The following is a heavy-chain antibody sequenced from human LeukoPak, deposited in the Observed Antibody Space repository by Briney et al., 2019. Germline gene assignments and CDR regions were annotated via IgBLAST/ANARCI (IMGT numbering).Heavy chain of an antibody. J-gene: IGHJ4*02. CDR2: INHSGST. V-gene: IGHV4-34*01. D-gene: IGHD3-10*01. CDR1: GGSFSGYY. CDR3: ARRPWFNYYFDY. Sequence: SETLSLTCAVYGGSFSGYYWSWIRQPPGKGLEWIGEINHSGSTNYNPSLKSRVTISVDTSKNQFSLKLSSVTAADTAVYYCARRPWFNYYFDYWGQGTLVTVSS.